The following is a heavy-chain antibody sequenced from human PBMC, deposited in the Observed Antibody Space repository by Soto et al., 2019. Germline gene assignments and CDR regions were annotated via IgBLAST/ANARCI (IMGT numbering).Heavy chain of an antibody. J-gene: IGHJ3*02. Sequence: ASVKVSCKASGGTFSSYTISWVRQAPGQGLEWMGRIIPILGIANYAQKFQGRVTITADKSTSTAYMELSSLRSEDTAVYYCARDKSYPDYIWGSYSPHHFFDIWGQGTMVTVSS. CDR2: IIPILGIA. CDR3: ARDKSYPDYIWGSYSPHHFFDI. V-gene: IGHV1-69*04. CDR1: GGTFSSYT. D-gene: IGHD3-16*01.